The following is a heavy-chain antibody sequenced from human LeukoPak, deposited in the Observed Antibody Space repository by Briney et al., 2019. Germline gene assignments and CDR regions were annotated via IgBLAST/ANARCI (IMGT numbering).Heavy chain of an antibody. CDR1: GGSISSYY. CDR3: AREVAVAGVDAFDI. CDR2: IYYSGST. V-gene: IGHV4-59*01. J-gene: IGHJ3*02. D-gene: IGHD6-19*01. Sequence: SETLSLTCTVSGGSISSYYWSWIRPPPGKGLEWIGYIYYSGSTNYNPSLKSRVTISVDTSKNQFSLKLSSVTAADTAVYYCAREVAVAGVDAFDIWGQGTMVTVSS.